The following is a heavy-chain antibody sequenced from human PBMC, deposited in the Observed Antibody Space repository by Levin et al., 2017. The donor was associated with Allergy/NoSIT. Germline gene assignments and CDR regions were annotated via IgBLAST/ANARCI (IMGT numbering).Heavy chain of an antibody. CDR3: ARSGPPDV. J-gene: IGHJ6*02. V-gene: IGHV3-74*01. CDR1: GFTFSEYW. CDR2: ISSDGSKT. Sequence: PPGGSLRLSCAVSGFTFSEYWMHWIRRAPGKGLMWVSWISSDGSKTNYADSVKGRFTISRDNAKNTLHLQMDSLRPEDTAVYYCARSGPPDVWGQGTTVIVSS.